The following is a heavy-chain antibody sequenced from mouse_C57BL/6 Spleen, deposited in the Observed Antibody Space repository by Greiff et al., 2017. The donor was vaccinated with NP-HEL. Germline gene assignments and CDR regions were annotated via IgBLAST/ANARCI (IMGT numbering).Heavy chain of an antibody. V-gene: IGHV14-4*01. Sequence: VQLKESGAELVRPGASVKLSCTASGFNIKDDYMHWVKQRPEQGLEWIGWIDPENGDTEYASKFQGKATITADTSSNTAYLQLSSLTSEDTAVYYCTSLLLRVWGTGTTVTVSS. CDR1: GFNIKDDY. CDR3: TSLLLRV. CDR2: IDPENGDT. J-gene: IGHJ1*03. D-gene: IGHD1-1*01.